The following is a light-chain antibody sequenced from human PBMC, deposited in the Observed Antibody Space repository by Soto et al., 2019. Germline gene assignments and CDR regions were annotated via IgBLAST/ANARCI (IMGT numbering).Light chain of an antibody. CDR3: QQYVNSPYT. Sequence: DIVLTQSPGTLSLSPGERATLSCRASESIRSNYLAWYQQQPGQAPRLVIHGASSRATDIPDRFSGSGSGTDFTLTISRLEPEDFAVYYCQQYVNSPYTFGQGTKLEI. CDR2: GAS. CDR1: ESIRSNY. J-gene: IGKJ2*01. V-gene: IGKV3-20*01.